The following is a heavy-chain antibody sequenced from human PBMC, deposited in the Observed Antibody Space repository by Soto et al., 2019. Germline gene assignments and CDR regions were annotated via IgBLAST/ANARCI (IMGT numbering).Heavy chain of an antibody. V-gene: IGHV4-39*01. Sequence: TSETLSLTCTVSGGSISSSSYYWGWIRQPPGKGLEWIGSIYYSGSTYYNPSLKSRVTISVDTSKNQFSLKLSSVTAADTAVYYCASTQYGGKSSGAFDIWGQGTMVTVSS. CDR3: ASTQYGGKSSGAFDI. D-gene: IGHD2-15*01. CDR2: IYYSGST. J-gene: IGHJ3*02. CDR1: GGSISSSSYY.